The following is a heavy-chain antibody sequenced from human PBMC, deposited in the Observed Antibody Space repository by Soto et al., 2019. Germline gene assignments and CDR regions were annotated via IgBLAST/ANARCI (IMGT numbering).Heavy chain of an antibody. D-gene: IGHD2-21*02. CDR3: ARGDRGAFDL. J-gene: IGHJ3*01. CDR1: GYTFASYP. Sequence: ASVKVSCKASGYTFASYPMNWLRQAPGQRPEWMGWINAGNGGTKYSQKFQGRVSITRDTSASTAYMQLSRLRSEDTAVYYCARGDRGAFDLWGQGTMVTVSS. V-gene: IGHV1-3*01. CDR2: INAGNGGT.